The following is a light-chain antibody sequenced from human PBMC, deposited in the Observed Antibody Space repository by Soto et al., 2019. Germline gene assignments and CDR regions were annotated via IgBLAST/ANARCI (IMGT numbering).Light chain of an antibody. J-gene: IGKJ5*01. CDR2: DAS. V-gene: IGKV3-11*01. CDR3: QHRSNWKIT. CDR1: QSVSSY. Sequence: EIVLTQSPATLYLSPGERATLSCRASQSVSSYLAWYPQKPGQAPRLLIYDASTREAGIPARFSGSGSGTEFTLTISSLEPEDFAIYYCQHRSNWKITFGQGTRLEIK.